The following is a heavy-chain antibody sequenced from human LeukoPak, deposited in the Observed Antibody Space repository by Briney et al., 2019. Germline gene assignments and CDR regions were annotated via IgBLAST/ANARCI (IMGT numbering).Heavy chain of an antibody. J-gene: IGHJ4*02. Sequence: GGSLRLSCAASGFTFSSYAMSWVRQAPGKGLEWVSGISGSGGTTYYADSVRGRFTISRDKNTLYLQMNSLRAEDTAVYYCAKEPEGYTSGWYGYYFDYWGQGTLVTVSS. CDR3: AKEPEGYTSGWYGYYFDY. CDR2: ISGSGGTT. V-gene: IGHV3-23*01. D-gene: IGHD6-19*01. CDR1: GFTFSSYA.